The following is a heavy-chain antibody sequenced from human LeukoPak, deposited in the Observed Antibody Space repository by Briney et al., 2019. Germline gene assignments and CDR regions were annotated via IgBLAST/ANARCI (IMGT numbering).Heavy chain of an antibody. Sequence: PSETLSLTCTVSGGSISSYYWSWIRQPPGKGLEWIGYIYYSGSTNYNPSLKSRVTISVDTPKNQFSLKLSSVTAADTAVYYCAMGSGWYYFDYWGQGTLVTVSS. V-gene: IGHV4-59*01. D-gene: IGHD6-19*01. CDR2: IYYSGST. CDR1: GGSISSYY. J-gene: IGHJ4*02. CDR3: AMGSGWYYFDY.